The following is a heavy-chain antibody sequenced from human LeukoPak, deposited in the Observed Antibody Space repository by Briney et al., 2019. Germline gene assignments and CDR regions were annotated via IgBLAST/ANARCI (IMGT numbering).Heavy chain of an antibody. V-gene: IGHV4-34*01. Sequence: PSETLSLTCTVSGASISSYYWSWIRQPPGKGLEWIGEINHSGSTNYNPSLKSRVTISVDTSKNQFSLKLSSVTAADTAVYYCNWGYSYGRSAFDIWGQGTMVTVSS. J-gene: IGHJ3*02. CDR1: GASISSYY. CDR2: INHSGST. D-gene: IGHD5-18*01. CDR3: NWGYSYGRSAFDI.